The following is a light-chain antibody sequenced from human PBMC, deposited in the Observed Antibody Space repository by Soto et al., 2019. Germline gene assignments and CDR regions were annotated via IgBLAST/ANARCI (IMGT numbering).Light chain of an antibody. V-gene: IGLV1-47*02. CDR2: SNN. J-gene: IGLJ3*02. CDR1: SSNIGSNY. CDR3: AAWDDSLSGPV. Sequence: QAVVTQPPSASGTPGQRVTISCSGSSSNIGSNYVYWYQQLPGTAPKLLIYSNNQRPSGVPDRFSGSKSSTSASLAISGLRSEDEADYYCAAWDDSLSGPVFGGGTKLTVL.